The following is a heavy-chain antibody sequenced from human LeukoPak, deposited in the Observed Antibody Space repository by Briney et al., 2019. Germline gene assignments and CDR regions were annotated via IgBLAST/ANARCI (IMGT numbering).Heavy chain of an antibody. CDR2: IKQDGSQK. Sequence: PGGSLRLSCAASGFTFSSYWMSWVRQAPGKELEWVANIKQDGSQKYYVDSVKGRFTISRDNAKNSLYLQMNGLRAEDTAVYYCARGGDSGGSPGYDYWGKGTLVTVSS. CDR3: ARGGDSGGSPGYDY. J-gene: IGHJ4*02. D-gene: IGHD3-22*01. CDR1: GFTFSSYW. V-gene: IGHV3-7*01.